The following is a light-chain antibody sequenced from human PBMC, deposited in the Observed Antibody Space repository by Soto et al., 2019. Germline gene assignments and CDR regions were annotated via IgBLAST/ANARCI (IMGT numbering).Light chain of an antibody. V-gene: IGKV1-39*01. CDR2: AAS. J-gene: IGKJ4*01. CDR3: QQSYSTPRT. Sequence: DIQMTQSPSSLSASVGDRVTINCRASESISSYLNWYQQKPGEAPKLLIYAASSLQSGVPSRFSGSGSGTDFTLTISSLQPEDFATYYCQQSYSTPRTFGGGTKVEFK. CDR1: ESISSY.